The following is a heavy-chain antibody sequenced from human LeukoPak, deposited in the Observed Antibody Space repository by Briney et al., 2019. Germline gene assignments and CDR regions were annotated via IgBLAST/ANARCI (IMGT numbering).Heavy chain of an antibody. Sequence: SGTLSLTCAVSGGSISSSNWWSWVRQPPGKGLEWIGEIYHSGSTNYNPSLKSRVTISVDKSKNQFSLKLSSVTAADTAVYYCARSGITMVRGVIRGFDPWGQGTLVTVSS. V-gene: IGHV4-4*02. CDR2: IYHSGST. D-gene: IGHD3-10*01. J-gene: IGHJ5*02. CDR3: ARSGITMVRGVIRGFDP. CDR1: GGSISSSNW.